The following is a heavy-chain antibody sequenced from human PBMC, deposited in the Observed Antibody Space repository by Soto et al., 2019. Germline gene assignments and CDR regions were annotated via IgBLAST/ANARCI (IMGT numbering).Heavy chain of an antibody. CDR2: IRTDGRVT. CDR3: TRAPYISGWWGVDY. J-gene: IGHJ4*02. CDR1: GLTFSSSW. V-gene: IGHV3-74*01. D-gene: IGHD6-19*01. Sequence: EVQLVESGGGLVQPGGSLRLSCAASGLTFSSSWMHWVRQAPGKGLVWVSRIRTDGRVTTYADSVKGRFTISIDHAKNALYLQMNSLRTGGTGVHYCTRAPYISGWWGVDYWGQGNLVTVSS.